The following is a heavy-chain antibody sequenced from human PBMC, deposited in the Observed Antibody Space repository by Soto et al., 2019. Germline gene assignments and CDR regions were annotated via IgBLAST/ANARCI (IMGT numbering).Heavy chain of an antibody. CDR2: ISSSSSYI. CDR1: GFSFSSDS. D-gene: IGHD2-2*01. J-gene: IGHJ5*02. CDR3: ARDYCSSTSCYSP. V-gene: IGHV3-21*01. Sequence: EVQLVESGGGLVKPGGSLRLSCAASGFSFSSDSMNWVRQAPGKGLEWVSSISSSSSYIYYADSVKGRFTISRDNAKNSLYLQMNSLRAEDTAVYYCARDYCSSTSCYSPWGQGALVTVSS.